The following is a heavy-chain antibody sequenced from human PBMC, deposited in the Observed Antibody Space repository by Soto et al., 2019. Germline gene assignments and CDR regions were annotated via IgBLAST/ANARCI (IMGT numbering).Heavy chain of an antibody. V-gene: IGHV4-34*01. D-gene: IGHD3-3*01. CDR2: INHSGST. CDR1: GGSFSGYY. Sequence: SETLSLTCAVYGGSFSGYYWSWIRQPPGKGLEWIGEINHSGSTNYNPSLKSRVTISVDTSKNQFSLKLSSVTAADTAVYYCARGFWSGYYTSHYYYGMDVWGQGTTVTVSS. J-gene: IGHJ6*02. CDR3: ARGFWSGYYTSHYYYGMDV.